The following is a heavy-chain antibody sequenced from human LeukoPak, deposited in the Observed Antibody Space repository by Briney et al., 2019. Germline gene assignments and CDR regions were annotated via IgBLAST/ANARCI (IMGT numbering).Heavy chain of an antibody. CDR3: AVYLWFGELLSGRYYFDY. CDR1: GGSISSSSYY. J-gene: IGHJ4*02. Sequence: SETLSLTCTVSGGSISSSSYYWGWIRQPPGKGLEWIGSIYYSGSTYYNPSLKSRVTISVDTSKNQFSLKLSSVTAADTAVYYCAVYLWFGELLSGRYYFDYWGQGTLVTVSS. D-gene: IGHD3-10*01. V-gene: IGHV4-39*07. CDR2: IYYSGST.